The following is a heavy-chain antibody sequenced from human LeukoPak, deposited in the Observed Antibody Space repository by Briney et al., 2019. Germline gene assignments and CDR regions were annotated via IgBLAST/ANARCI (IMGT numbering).Heavy chain of an antibody. V-gene: IGHV4-59*08. D-gene: IGHD1-1*01. CDR3: TRRGRNNWGEGNDY. CDR1: GGSISSYY. Sequence: SVTLSLTCTVSGGSISSYYWSWIRQPPGKGLEWIGYINDSGSTNSNPSLKSRVTMSVDTSKNQFSLKLSSVTAADTAVYYCTRRGRNNWGEGNDYWGQGTLVTVSS. J-gene: IGHJ4*02. CDR2: INDSGST.